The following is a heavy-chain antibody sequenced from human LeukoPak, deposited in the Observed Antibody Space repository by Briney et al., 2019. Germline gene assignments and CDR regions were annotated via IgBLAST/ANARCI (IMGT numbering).Heavy chain of an antibody. D-gene: IGHD5-12*01. Sequence: GGSLRLSCAASGFTFSSYSMNWVRQAPGKGLEWVSSISSSSSYIYYADSVKGRLTISRDNAKNSLYLQMNSLRAEDTAVYYCARDTHSGYDLDYWGQGTLVTVSS. J-gene: IGHJ4*02. CDR3: ARDTHSGYDLDY. CDR2: ISSSSSYI. V-gene: IGHV3-21*01. CDR1: GFTFSSYS.